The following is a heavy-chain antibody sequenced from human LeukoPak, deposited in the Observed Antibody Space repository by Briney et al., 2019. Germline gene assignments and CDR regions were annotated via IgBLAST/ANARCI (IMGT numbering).Heavy chain of an antibody. Sequence: PSETLSLTCAVYGGSFSGYYWSWIRQPPGKGLEWIGEINHSGSTNYNPSLKSRVTISVDTSKNQFSLKLSSVTAADTAVYYCARDSGSGWYGLDYWGQGTLVTVSS. CDR3: ARDSGSGWYGLDY. D-gene: IGHD6-19*01. CDR2: INHSGST. V-gene: IGHV4-34*01. J-gene: IGHJ4*02. CDR1: GGSFSGYY.